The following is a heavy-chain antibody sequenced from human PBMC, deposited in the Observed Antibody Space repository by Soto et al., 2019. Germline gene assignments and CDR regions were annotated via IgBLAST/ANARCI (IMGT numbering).Heavy chain of an antibody. Sequence: ASVKVSCKASGYTFTGYGISWVRQAPGQGLEWMGWISAYNGNTNYAQKLQGRVTMTTDTSTSTAYMELRSLRSDDTAVYYCARVFDILEEGYFDYWGQGTLVTVSS. CDR2: ISAYNGNT. D-gene: IGHD3-9*01. CDR3: ARVFDILEEGYFDY. J-gene: IGHJ4*02. V-gene: IGHV1-18*01. CDR1: GYTFTGYG.